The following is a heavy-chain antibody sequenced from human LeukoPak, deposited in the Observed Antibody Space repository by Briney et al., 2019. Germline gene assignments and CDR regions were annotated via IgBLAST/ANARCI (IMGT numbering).Heavy chain of an antibody. CDR3: AKDLKYCSSTSCYNSG. J-gene: IGHJ4*02. CDR2: ISYDGSNK. CDR1: GFTFSSYG. V-gene: IGHV3-30*18. Sequence: GRSLRLSCAASGFTFSSYGMHWVRQAPGKGLEWVAVISYDGSNKYYADSVKGRFTISRDSSKNTLYLQMNSLRAEDTAVYYCAKDLKYCSSTSCYNSGWGQGTLVTVSS. D-gene: IGHD2-2*02.